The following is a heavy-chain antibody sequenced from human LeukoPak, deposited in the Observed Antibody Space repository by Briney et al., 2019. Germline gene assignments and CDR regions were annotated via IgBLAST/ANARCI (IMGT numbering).Heavy chain of an antibody. V-gene: IGHV4-34*01. CDR3: ARARIVVVNGMDV. J-gene: IGHJ6*02. CDR2: INHSGST. D-gene: IGHD2-15*01. Sequence: SETLSLTCAVYGGSFSGYYWSWIRQPPGKGRGWIGEINHSGSTNYNPSLKSRVTISVDTSKNQFSLKLSSVTAADTAVYYCARARIVVVNGMDVWGQGTTVTVSS. CDR1: GGSFSGYY.